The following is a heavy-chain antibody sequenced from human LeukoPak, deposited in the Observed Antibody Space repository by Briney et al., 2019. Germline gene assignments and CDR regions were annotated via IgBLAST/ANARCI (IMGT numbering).Heavy chain of an antibody. J-gene: IGHJ3*02. V-gene: IGHV3-30*03. CDR2: ISYDGSNK. D-gene: IGHD2-21*01. CDR1: GFTFSSYA. Sequence: GGSLRLSCAASGFTFSSYAMHWVRQAPGKGLEWVAFISYDGSNKYYADSVKGRFTISRDNSKNTLSLQMNSLRAEDTAVYYCARDESGDNDAFDIWGQGTMVTVSS. CDR3: ARDESGDNDAFDI.